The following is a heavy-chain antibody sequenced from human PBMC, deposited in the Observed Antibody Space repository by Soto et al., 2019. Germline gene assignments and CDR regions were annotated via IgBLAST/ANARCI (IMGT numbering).Heavy chain of an antibody. V-gene: IGHV4-39*01. J-gene: IGHJ6*02. Sequence: ETLSLTCTVSGGSISSSSYYWGWIRQPPGKGLEWIGSIYYSGSTYYNPSLKSRVTISVDTSKNQFSLKLSSVTAADTAVYYCASPIATEYDFWTPVPRGMDVWGQGTTVTV. CDR2: IYYSGST. CDR3: ASPIATEYDFWTPVPRGMDV. D-gene: IGHD3-3*01. CDR1: GGSISSSSYY.